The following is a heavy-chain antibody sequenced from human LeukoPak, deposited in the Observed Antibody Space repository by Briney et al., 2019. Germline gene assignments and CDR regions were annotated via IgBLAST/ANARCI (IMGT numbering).Heavy chain of an antibody. D-gene: IGHD5-24*01. CDR3: AREWLQPKENYYYYYGMDV. CDR1: GGSFSGYY. J-gene: IGHJ6*02. V-gene: IGHV4-34*01. Sequence: LSETLSLTCAVYGGSFSGYYWSWIRQPPGKGLEWIGEINHSGSTNYNPSLKSRVTMSVDTSKNQFSLKLSSVTAADTAVYYCAREWLQPKENYYYYYGMDVWGQGTTVTVSS. CDR2: INHSGST.